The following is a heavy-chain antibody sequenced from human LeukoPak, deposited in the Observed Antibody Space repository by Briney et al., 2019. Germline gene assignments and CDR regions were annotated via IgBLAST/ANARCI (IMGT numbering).Heavy chain of an antibody. J-gene: IGHJ6*03. CDR1: GGSISSYY. CDR2: LYYSGST. D-gene: IGHD6-19*01. V-gene: IGHV4-4*07. CDR3: ARVIPGSSGWYYYYYYMDV. Sequence: SETLSLTCIGSGGSISSYYWSWIRQPAGKGLEWIGRLYYSGSTNYNPSLKSRVTISVDTSKNQFSLKLSSVTAADTAVYYCARVIPGSSGWYYYYYYMDVWGKGTTVTISS.